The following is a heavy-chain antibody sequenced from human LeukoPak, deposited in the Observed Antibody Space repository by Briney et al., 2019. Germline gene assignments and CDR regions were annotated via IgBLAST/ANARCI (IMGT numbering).Heavy chain of an antibody. D-gene: IGHD3-22*01. CDR2: ISAYNGNT. CDR1: GYTFTSYG. J-gene: IGHJ6*02. CDR3: ARDLNTYYYDSSGGYGMDV. V-gene: IGHV1-18*01. Sequence: ASVKVSCKASGYTFTSYGISRVRQAPGQGLEWMGWISAYNGNTNYAQKLQGRVTMTTDTSTSTAYMELRSLRSDDTAVYYCARDLNTYYYDSSGGYGMDVWGQGTTVTVSS.